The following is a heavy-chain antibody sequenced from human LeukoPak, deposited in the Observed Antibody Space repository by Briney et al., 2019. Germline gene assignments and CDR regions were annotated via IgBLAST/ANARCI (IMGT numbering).Heavy chain of an antibody. CDR3: AKFRPITSVAGTIFHY. D-gene: IGHD6-19*01. V-gene: IGHV3-23*01. CDR2: ISGNGGST. CDR1: GFAFTNYA. J-gene: IGHJ4*02. Sequence: GGSLRLSRAASGFAFTNYAMSWVRQAPGKGLEWDSAISGNGGSTYYADSVKGRFTISRDNSNNTLYLQVNSLRAEDTAVYYCAKFRPITSVAGTIFHYWGQGALVTVSS.